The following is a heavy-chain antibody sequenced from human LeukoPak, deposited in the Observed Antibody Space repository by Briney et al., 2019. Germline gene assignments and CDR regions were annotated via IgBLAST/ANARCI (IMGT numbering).Heavy chain of an antibody. Sequence: SVKVSCKASGGTFSSYAICWVRQAPGQGLEWMGGIIPIFGTANYAQKFQGRVTITTDESTSTAYMELSSLRSEDTAVYYCARVPNCSSTSCYTFAPFFFDYWGQGTLVTVSS. CDR1: GGTFSSYA. CDR2: IIPIFGTA. D-gene: IGHD2-2*02. J-gene: IGHJ4*02. V-gene: IGHV1-69*05. CDR3: ARVPNCSSTSCYTFAPFFFDY.